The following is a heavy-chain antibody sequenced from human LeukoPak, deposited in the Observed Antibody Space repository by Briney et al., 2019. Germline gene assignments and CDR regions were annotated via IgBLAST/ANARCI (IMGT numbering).Heavy chain of an antibody. CDR2: IYYSGST. D-gene: IGHD2-21*02. CDR3: ARLHIVVVTATNNWFDP. J-gene: IGHJ5*02. V-gene: IGHV4-39*01. Sequence: SETLSLTCTVSGGSISSSSYYWGWIRQPPGKGLEWIGSIYYSGSTYYNPSLKSRVTISVDTSKNQFSLKLSSVTAADTAVYYCARLHIVVVTATNNWFDPWGQGTLVTVSS. CDR1: GGSISSSSYY.